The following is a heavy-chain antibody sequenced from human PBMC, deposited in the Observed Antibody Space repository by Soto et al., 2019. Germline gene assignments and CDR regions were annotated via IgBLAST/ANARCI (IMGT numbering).Heavy chain of an antibody. D-gene: IGHD5-12*01. V-gene: IGHV3-23*01. CDR3: AHRDIVATSYY. CDR1: GFTFSSYA. CDR2: ISGSGGGT. J-gene: IGHJ4*02. Sequence: EVQLLESGGGLVQPGGSLRLSCEASGFTFSSYAMTWVRQAPGKGLEWISDISGSGGGTYYADSVKGRFTISRDNSKNTLYLQMNSLRAEDTAVYYCAHRDIVATSYYWGQGTLVTVSS.